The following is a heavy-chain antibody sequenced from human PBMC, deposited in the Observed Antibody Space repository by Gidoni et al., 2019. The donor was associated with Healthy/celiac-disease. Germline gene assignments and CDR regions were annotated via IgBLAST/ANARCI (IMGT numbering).Heavy chain of an antibody. Sequence: VRQAPGKGLEWGANIKQDGSEKYYVDSVKGRFTISRDNAKNSLYLQMNSLRAEDTAVYYCAREEAYCSGGSCYGMDVWGQGTTVTVSS. CDR3: AREEAYCSGGSCYGMDV. CDR2: IKQDGSEK. V-gene: IGHV3-7*01. J-gene: IGHJ6*02. D-gene: IGHD2-15*01.